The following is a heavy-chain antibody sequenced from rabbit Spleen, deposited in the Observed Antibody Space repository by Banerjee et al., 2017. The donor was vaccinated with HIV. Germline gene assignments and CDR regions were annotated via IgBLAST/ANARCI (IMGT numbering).Heavy chain of an antibody. CDR2: ISSGGTT. V-gene: IGHV1S69*01. CDR1: GFSLNDYV. CDR3: AREGYSYDDYGDFLGDGMDP. J-gene: IGHJ6*02. Sequence: QSVEESGGRLVTPGTPLTLTCTVSGFSLNDYVMTWVRQAPGKGLEWIGIISSGGTTYYADWAKGRFTISRTSTTVDLKITSPTTEDTATYFCAREGYSYDDYGDFLGDGMDPWGQGTLVTVS. D-gene: IGHD2-1*01.